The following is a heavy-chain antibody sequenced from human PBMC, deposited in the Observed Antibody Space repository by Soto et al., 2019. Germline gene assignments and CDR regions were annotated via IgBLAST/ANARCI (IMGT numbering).Heavy chain of an antibody. CDR2: IIPLLDIA. Sequence: QVQGVQSGAEVKKPGSSVKVSCKASGGTFSNDIITWVRQAPGQGLEWMGRIIPLLDIANYAQKFKGRVTITADKSTSTAYMELNSLRSEDTAVYYCVRDSPIGSTYSGYDGIDYWGQGTLVTVSS. V-gene: IGHV1-69*08. D-gene: IGHD5-12*01. CDR3: VRDSPIGSTYSGYDGIDY. CDR1: GGTFSNDI. J-gene: IGHJ4*02.